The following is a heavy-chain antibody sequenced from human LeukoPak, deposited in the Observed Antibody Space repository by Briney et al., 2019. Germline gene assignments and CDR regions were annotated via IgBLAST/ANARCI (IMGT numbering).Heavy chain of an antibody. CDR3: ARDQGGYNYGRGYFDY. CDR2: ISDSGNTI. D-gene: IGHD5-24*01. Sequence: PGGSLRLSCAASGFTFSRYSMNWVRQAPRQGLEWVSYISDSGNTIHYADSVKDRFTISRDNAKNSLFLQMNSLRVEDTSVFYCARDQGGYNYGRGYFDYWGRGTLVTVSS. V-gene: IGHV3-48*01. J-gene: IGHJ4*02. CDR1: GFTFSRYS.